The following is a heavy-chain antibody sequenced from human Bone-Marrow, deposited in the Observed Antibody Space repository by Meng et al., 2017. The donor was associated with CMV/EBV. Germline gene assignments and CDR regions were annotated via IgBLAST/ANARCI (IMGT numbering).Heavy chain of an antibody. CDR2: IKSKTDGGTT. V-gene: IGHV3-15*01. Sequence: GESLKISCAASGFTFSNAWMSWVRQAPGKGLEWVGRIKSKTDGGTTDYAAPVKGRFTISRDDSKNTLYLQMNSLKTEDTAVYYCARGRCSSTSCYLYYYYGMDVWGQGTTVTVSS. CDR1: GFTFSNAW. D-gene: IGHD2-2*01. CDR3: ARGRCSSTSCYLYYYYGMDV. J-gene: IGHJ6*02.